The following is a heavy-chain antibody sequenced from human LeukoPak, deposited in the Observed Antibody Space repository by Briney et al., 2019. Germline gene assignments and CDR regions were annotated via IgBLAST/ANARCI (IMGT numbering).Heavy chain of an antibody. V-gene: IGHV1-18*01. CDR2: ISAYNGNT. D-gene: IGHD3-22*01. Sequence: ASVKVSCKASGYKFTSYGISWVRQAPGQGLEWMGWISAYNGNTNYAQKLQGRVTMTTDTSTSTAYMELSRLRSDDTAVYYCAREPMIGLDDAFDIWGQGTMVTVSS. CDR1: GYKFTSYG. CDR3: AREPMIGLDDAFDI. J-gene: IGHJ3*02.